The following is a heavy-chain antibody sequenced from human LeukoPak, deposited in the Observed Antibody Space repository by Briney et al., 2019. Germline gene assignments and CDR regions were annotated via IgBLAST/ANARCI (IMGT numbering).Heavy chain of an antibody. CDR3: ARDSVSPLGYNWFDP. Sequence: GGSLRLSCAASGFTFSSYAMSWIRQAPGKGLEWVSYISSSGSTIYYADSVKGRFTISRDNAKNSLYLQMNSLRAEDTAVYYCARDSVSPLGYNWFDPWGQGTLVTVSS. CDR2: ISSSGSTI. J-gene: IGHJ5*02. D-gene: IGHD3-10*01. CDR1: GFTFSSYA. V-gene: IGHV3-11*01.